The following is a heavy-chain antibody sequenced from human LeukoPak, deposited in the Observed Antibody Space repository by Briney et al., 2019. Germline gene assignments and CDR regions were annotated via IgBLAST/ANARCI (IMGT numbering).Heavy chain of an antibody. Sequence: SETLSLTCTVSGGSISSYYWSWIRQPPGKGLEWIGYIYDSGSTYYNPSLKSRVTVSVDTSKNQFSLKLSSVTAADTAVYYCARCLADALDIWGQGTMVTVSS. CDR1: GGSISSYY. J-gene: IGHJ3*02. CDR2: IYDSGST. V-gene: IGHV4-30-4*01. D-gene: IGHD5/OR15-5a*01. CDR3: ARCLADALDI.